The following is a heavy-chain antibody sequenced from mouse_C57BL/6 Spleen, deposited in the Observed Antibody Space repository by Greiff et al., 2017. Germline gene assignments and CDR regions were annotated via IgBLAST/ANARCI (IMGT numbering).Heavy chain of an antibody. CDR1: GFTFSSYA. Sequence: EVHLVESGEGLVKPGGSLKLSCAASGFTFSSYAMSWVRQTPEKRLEWVAYISSGGDYIYYADTVKGRFTISRDNARNTLYLQMSSLKSEDTAMYYCTRDGTTVVSHWYFDVWGTGTTVTVSS. J-gene: IGHJ1*03. CDR3: TRDGTTVVSHWYFDV. CDR2: ISSGGDYI. D-gene: IGHD1-1*01. V-gene: IGHV5-9-1*02.